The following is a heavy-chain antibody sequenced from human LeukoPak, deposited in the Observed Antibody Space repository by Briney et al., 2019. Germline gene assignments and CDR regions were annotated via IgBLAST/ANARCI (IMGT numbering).Heavy chain of an antibody. J-gene: IGHJ5*02. CDR2: FDPEDGET. Sequence: ASVKVSCKVSGYTLTELSTHWVRQAPGKGLEWMGGFDPEDGETIYAQKFQGRVTMTEDTSTDTAYMELSSLRSEDTAVYYCATTPYIVVVPAATPPWFDPWGQGTLVTVSS. CDR1: GYTLTELS. CDR3: ATTPYIVVVPAATPPWFDP. V-gene: IGHV1-24*01. D-gene: IGHD2-2*01.